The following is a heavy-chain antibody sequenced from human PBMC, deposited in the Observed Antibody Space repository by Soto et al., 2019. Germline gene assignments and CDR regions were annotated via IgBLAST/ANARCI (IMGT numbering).Heavy chain of an antibody. CDR3: ITLIDITMVPQAE. CDR1: GFTFSACD. J-gene: IGHJ4*02. CDR2: IRSEANTYAT. V-gene: IGHV3-73*01. Sequence: EVQLVQSGGGVVQPGGSLKLSCAASGFTFSACDIHWVRQASGKGLEWVGRIRSEANTYATAYAASVIGRFTISRDDSESTAYLQMNSLKAEVTAMYYCITLIDITMVPQAEWGQGTLVTVSS. D-gene: IGHD3-10*01.